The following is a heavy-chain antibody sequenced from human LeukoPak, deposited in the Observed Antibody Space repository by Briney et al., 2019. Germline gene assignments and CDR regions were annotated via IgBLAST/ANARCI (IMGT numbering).Heavy chain of an antibody. D-gene: IGHD4-23*01. CDR2: ISSSSSYI. CDR1: GFTFSSYS. CDR3: AREYGGNSEPNWFDP. V-gene: IGHV3-21*01. J-gene: IGHJ5*02. Sequence: GGSLRLSCAASGFTFSSYSMNWVRQAPGEGLEWVSSISSSSSYIYYADSVRGRFTISRDNAKNSLYLQMNSLRAEGTAVYYCAREYGGNSEPNWFDPWGQGTLVTVSS.